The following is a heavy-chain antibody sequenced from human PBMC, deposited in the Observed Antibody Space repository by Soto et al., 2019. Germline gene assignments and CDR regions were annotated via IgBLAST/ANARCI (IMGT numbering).Heavy chain of an antibody. CDR1: GYTFTNYA. CDR3: AKAYENYYYGMDV. CDR2: INGGNGKT. Sequence: QVQLVQSGAEEKKPGASVKVSCKASGYTFTNYALHWVRQAPGQRLEWMGWINGGNGKTKYSHKFQGRVTITRDTSASTAYMELSILISEDTSVYCCAKAYENYYYGMDVWGQGTTVTVSS. J-gene: IGHJ6*02. V-gene: IGHV1-3*05. D-gene: IGHD2-8*01.